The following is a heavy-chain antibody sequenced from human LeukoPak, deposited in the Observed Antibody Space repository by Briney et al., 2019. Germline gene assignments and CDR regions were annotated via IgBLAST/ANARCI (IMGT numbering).Heavy chain of an antibody. Sequence: ASVKVSCKASGYTFTAYYMHWVRQAPGQGLEWMGRINPNSGGTNYAQKFQGRVTMTRDTSISTAYIDLSRLRSDDTAVYYCSRVVGECSSTSCYGGYAFDIWGQGTMVTVSS. J-gene: IGHJ3*02. CDR3: SRVVGECSSTSCYGGYAFDI. V-gene: IGHV1-2*06. D-gene: IGHD2-2*01. CDR2: INPNSGGT. CDR1: GYTFTAYY.